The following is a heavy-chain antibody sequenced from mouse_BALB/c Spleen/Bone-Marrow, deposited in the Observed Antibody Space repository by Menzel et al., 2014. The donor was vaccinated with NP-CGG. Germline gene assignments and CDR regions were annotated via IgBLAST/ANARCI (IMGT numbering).Heavy chain of an antibody. CDR3: ATARATSYAMDY. J-gene: IGHJ4*01. V-gene: IGHV1-69*02. CDR2: IDPSDGYT. CDR1: GHTFTSNW. Sequence: VQLQQSGAELVKPGASVKLSCKASGHTFTSNWTHWVKQRPGQGLEWIGEIDPSDGYTNYNQRFKGKATLTVDKSSSTAYMQLSSLTSEDSAVYYCATARATSYAMDYWGQGTSVTVSS. D-gene: IGHD3-1*01.